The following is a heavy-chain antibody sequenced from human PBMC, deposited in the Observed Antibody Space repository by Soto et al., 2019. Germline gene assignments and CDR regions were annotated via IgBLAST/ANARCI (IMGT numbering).Heavy chain of an antibody. V-gene: IGHV3-11*01. CDR3: ARLDGNSYDSSGYYYYYYGMGV. D-gene: IGHD3-22*01. CDR1: GFTFSDYY. CDR2: ISSSGSTI. Sequence: QVQLVESGGGLVKPGGSLRLSCAASGFTFSDYYMSWIHQAPGKGLEWVSYISSSGSTIYYADSVKGRFTISRDNAKNSPLVQVSSLIAGDTAVYSCARLDGNSYDSSGYYYYYYGMGVWGQGTTVTVSS. J-gene: IGHJ6*02.